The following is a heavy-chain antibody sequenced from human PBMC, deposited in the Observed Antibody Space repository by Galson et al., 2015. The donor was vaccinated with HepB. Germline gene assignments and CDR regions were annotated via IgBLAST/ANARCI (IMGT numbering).Heavy chain of an antibody. CDR2: SSSRSDYE. V-gene: IGHV3-11*03. CDR1: GFAFSDYY. D-gene: IGHD3-10*01. CDR3: ARSSGYGAGPFDS. J-gene: IGHJ5*01. Sequence: SLRLSCAASGFAFSDYYMTWIRQAPGEGLEWISYSSSRSDYENYADSVKGRFTISRDNAKSSLYLQMTTLRADDTAVYYCARSSGYGAGPFDSWGQGTLVIVSS.